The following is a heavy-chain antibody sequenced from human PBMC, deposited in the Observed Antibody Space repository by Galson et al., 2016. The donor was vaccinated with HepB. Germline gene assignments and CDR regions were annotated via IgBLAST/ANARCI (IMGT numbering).Heavy chain of an antibody. J-gene: IGHJ5*02. V-gene: IGHV3-30-3*01. Sequence: SLRLSCGASGFPFNSYAMHWVRQAPGKGLEFVAVISYDGSIKLYAESVKGRFTVSRDNSKNTLYLQMSNLRPEDTAVYYCARVTPVAGKNAWGQGTLVTVSS. D-gene: IGHD6-19*01. CDR3: ARVTPVAGKNA. CDR1: GFPFNSYA. CDR2: ISYDGSIK.